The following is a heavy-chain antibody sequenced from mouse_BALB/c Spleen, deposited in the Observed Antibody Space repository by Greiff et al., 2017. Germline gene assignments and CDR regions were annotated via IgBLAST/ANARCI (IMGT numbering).Heavy chain of an antibody. CDR2: IRLKSDNYAT. CDR1: GFTFSSYW. D-gene: IGHD2-10*02. J-gene: IGHJ3*01. CDR3: TEYGNYVFAY. V-gene: IGHV6-6*02. Sequence: EVKLMESGGGLVQPGGSMKLSCVASGFTFSSYWMSWVRQSPEKGLEWVAEIRLKSDNYATHYAESVKGKFTISRDDSKSRLYLQMNSLRAEDTGIYYCTEYGNYVFAYWGQGTLVTVSA.